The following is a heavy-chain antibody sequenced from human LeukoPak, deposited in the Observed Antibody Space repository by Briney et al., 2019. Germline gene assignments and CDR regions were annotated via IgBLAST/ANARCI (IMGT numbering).Heavy chain of an antibody. D-gene: IGHD2-8*01. CDR1: GYSISSGYY. CDR2: IYHSGST. CDR3: ACTNHSYDAFDI. V-gene: IGHV4-38-2*02. Sequence: SETLSLTCTVSGYSISSGYYWGWIRQPPGKGLEWIGSIYHSGSTYYNPSLKSRVTISVDTSKNQFSLKLSSVTAADTAVYYCACTNHSYDAFDIWGQGTMVTVS. J-gene: IGHJ3*02.